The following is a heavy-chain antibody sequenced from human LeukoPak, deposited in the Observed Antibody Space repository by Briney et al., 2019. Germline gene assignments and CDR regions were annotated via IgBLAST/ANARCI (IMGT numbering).Heavy chain of an antibody. V-gene: IGHV3-30*02. J-gene: IGHJ4*02. Sequence: GGSLRLSCAASGFTFSSYGMHWVRQAPGKGLEWVAFIRYDGSNKYYADSVKGRFTISRDNSKNTLYLQMNSLRAEDTAVYYCAKDPPRRGYSYGISDYWGQGTLVTVSS. D-gene: IGHD5-18*01. CDR3: AKDPPRRGYSYGISDY. CDR2: IRYDGSNK. CDR1: GFTFSSYG.